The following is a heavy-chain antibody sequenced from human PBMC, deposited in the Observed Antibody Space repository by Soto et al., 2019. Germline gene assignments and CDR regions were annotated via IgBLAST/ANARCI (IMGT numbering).Heavy chain of an antibody. J-gene: IGHJ6*02. V-gene: IGHV4-59*01. D-gene: IGHD5-18*01. CDR1: DGTIIGFY. CDR2: IYYSGNT. CDR3: ARGSGYRYGDYGMDV. Sequence: PSVPHCLPYTVADGTIIGFYWRWILQPPGMGLEWIGYIYYSGNTNYNPSLKSRVTISIDTSENQFSLKLSSVTAADTAVYYCARGSGYRYGDYGMDVWGQGTTVTVSS.